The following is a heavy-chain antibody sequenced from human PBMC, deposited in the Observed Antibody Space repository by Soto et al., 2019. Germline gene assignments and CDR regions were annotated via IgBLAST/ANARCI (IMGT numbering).Heavy chain of an antibody. D-gene: IGHD1-1*01. CDR3: AAGTVVAAPLAN. CDR1: GFTFSSHA. J-gene: IGHJ4*02. Sequence: QVQLVQSGGGVVQPGRSLRRSCVASGFTFSSHAMHWVRQAPGKGLEWVGIIWYDGSNKFYVDSVKGRFTISRDNSKNTLYLQMNVLIAEDTAIDYCAAGTVVAAPLANCGRGTLIAVSS. V-gene: IGHV3-33*01. CDR2: IWYDGSNK.